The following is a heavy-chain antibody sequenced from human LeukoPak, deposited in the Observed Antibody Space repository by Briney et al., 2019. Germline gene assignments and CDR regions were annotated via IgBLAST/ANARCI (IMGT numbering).Heavy chain of an antibody. D-gene: IGHD1-14*01. Sequence: GGSLRLSCSASGFTFSSYAMHWVRQAPGRGLEYVSAISSNGGSTYYADSVKGRFTISRDNSKNTLYLQMSSLRAEDTAVYYCVKPQPGGGFDYWGQGTLVTVSS. V-gene: IGHV3-64D*09. CDR1: GFTFSSYA. CDR3: VKPQPGGGFDY. CDR2: ISSNGGST. J-gene: IGHJ4*02.